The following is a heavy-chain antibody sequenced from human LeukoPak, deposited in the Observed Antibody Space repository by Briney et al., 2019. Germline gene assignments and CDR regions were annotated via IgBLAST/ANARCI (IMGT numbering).Heavy chain of an antibody. CDR3: LRDAQRPRLTPDY. Sequence: ASVKVSCKASGYTFNTYCISRVRQAPGQGLEWMGRISTYNGDVIYVQNLQGRVTMTTDTSTSTAYMELMSLRSDDTAVYYCLRDAQRPRLTPDYWGQGTLVTVSS. CDR1: GYTFNTYC. J-gene: IGHJ4*02. CDR2: ISTYNGDV. V-gene: IGHV1-18*01. D-gene: IGHD6-25*01.